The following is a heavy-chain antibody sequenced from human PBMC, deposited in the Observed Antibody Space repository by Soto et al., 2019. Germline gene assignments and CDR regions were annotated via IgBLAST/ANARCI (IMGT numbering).Heavy chain of an antibody. V-gene: IGHV3-30*18. CDR1: GFIFSRHG. D-gene: IGHD3-3*01. CDR2: TSYDGSNT. J-gene: IGHJ6*02. CDR3: AKDRGSYDIWSGTQRYYAMDV. Sequence: QGQLVESGGGVVQPGTSLGLSCAASGFIFSRHGMHWVRQAPGKGLEWVAFTSYDGSNTYYADSVKGRFTISRDNPKNTLFLQMNSLRPNDTALYFCAKDRGSYDIWSGTQRYYAMDVWGQGATVTVSS.